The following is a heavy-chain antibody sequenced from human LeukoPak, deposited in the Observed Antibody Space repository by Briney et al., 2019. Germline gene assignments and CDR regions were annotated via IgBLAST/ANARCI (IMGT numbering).Heavy chain of an antibody. D-gene: IGHD6-19*01. CDR3: ARSVIAVAGYDAFDI. J-gene: IGHJ3*02. CDR2: ISSRSFTI. CDR1: GLPHSAYS. V-gene: IGHV3-48*02. Sequence: GGSLRLSYAASGLPHSAYSMNWARQARGKGLDWVSYISSRSFTIYYADSVKGRFTISRDNAKNSLYLEMNSLRDEDTAVYYCARSVIAVAGYDAFDIWGQGTVVTVSS.